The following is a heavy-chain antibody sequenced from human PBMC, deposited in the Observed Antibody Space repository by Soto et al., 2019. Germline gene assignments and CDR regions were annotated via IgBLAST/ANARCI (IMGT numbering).Heavy chain of an antibody. Sequence: QVQLVQSGAEVKKPGSSVKVSCKASGGTFSNSAVVWVRQTPAQGLEWMGGIIPVFGRANYAQKFQGRVTISADESTTTAYMEVSSLRSEDTAVYYCETKVRYFDWVFHSWGQRTLVTVSS. CDR1: GGTFSNSA. CDR3: ETKVRYFDWVFHS. V-gene: IGHV1-69*01. CDR2: IIPVFGRA. J-gene: IGHJ4*02. D-gene: IGHD3-9*01.